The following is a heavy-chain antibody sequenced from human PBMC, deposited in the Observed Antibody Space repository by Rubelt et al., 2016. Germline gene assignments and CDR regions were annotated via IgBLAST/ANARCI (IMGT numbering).Heavy chain of an antibody. D-gene: IGHD6-19*01. Sequence: YWGWIRQPPGKGLEWIGSIYYSGSTYYNPSLKSRVTISVDTSKNQFSLKLSSVTAADTAVYYCARDGGDSSGWFGDWFDPWGQGTLVTVSS. V-gene: IGHV4-39*07. CDR3: ARDGGDSSGWFGDWFDP. J-gene: IGHJ5*02. CDR1: Y. CDR2: IYYSGST.